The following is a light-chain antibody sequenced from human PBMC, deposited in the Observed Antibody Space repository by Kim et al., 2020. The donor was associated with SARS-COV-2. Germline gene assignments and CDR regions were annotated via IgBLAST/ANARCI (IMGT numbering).Light chain of an antibody. CDR1: QSVISNN. Sequence: SPGESVTLSCRASQSVISNNLTWYQQKHGQAPRLLIYSASSRATGIPDRFSGSGSGTDFTLTISRLEPEDFAVYYCQQYGWAPDTFGQGTKLEIK. CDR3: QQYGWAPDT. CDR2: SAS. V-gene: IGKV3-20*01. J-gene: IGKJ2*01.